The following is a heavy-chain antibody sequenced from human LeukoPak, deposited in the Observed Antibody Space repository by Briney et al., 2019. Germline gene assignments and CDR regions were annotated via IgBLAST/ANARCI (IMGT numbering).Heavy chain of an antibody. Sequence: ASVKVSCKASGYTFTGYYMHWVRQAPGQGLEWMGWINPNSGGTNYAQKFQGRVTMTRDTSISTAYMELSRLRSDDTAVYYCARGPRGSLIVLMVYAIRGGNAFDIWGQGTMVTVSS. CDR3: ARGPRGSLIVLMVYAIRGGNAFDI. CDR2: INPNSGGT. V-gene: IGHV1-2*02. CDR1: GYTFTGYY. J-gene: IGHJ3*02. D-gene: IGHD2-8*01.